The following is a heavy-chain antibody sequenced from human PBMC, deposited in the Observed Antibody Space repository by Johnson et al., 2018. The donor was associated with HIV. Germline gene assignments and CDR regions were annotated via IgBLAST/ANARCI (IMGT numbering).Heavy chain of an antibody. J-gene: IGHJ3*02. CDR1: GFTFSSYA. CDR2: ISYDGSNK. V-gene: IGHV3-30-3*01. CDR3: ARSYSRWDDVFDI. Sequence: QVQLVESGGGVVQPGRSLRLSCAASGFTFSSYAMHWVRQAPGKGLEWVAVISYDGSNKYYADSVKGRFTLSRDNSKNTLYLQMNSLRAEDTAVYYCARSYSRWDDVFDIWGQGTMVTVSS. D-gene: IGHD1-26*01.